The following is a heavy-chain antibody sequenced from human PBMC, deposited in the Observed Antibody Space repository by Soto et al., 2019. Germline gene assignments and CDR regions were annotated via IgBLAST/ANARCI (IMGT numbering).Heavy chain of an antibody. V-gene: IGHV4-34*01. Sequence: QVQLQQWGAGLLKPSETLSLTCAVYGGSFSGYYWSWIRQPPGKGLEWIGEINHSGRTKYNPYLKSRVTISVDTSKNQFSLKLSSVTAADTAVYYCARGISWYYYNISTKFDYWGQGTLVTVSS. D-gene: IGHD6-13*01. J-gene: IGHJ4*02. CDR2: INHSGRT. CDR1: GGSFSGYY. CDR3: ARGISWYYYNISTKFDY.